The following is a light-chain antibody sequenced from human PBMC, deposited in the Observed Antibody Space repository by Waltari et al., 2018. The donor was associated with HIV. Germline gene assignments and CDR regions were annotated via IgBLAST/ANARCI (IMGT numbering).Light chain of an antibody. CDR3: SSYTRSSTLGV. V-gene: IGLV2-14*03. J-gene: IGLJ1*01. Sequence: QSALTQPASVSGSPGQSITISCTGTSSAVGGYNHVSWYQQHPGTAPKLMLFGVSNRPSGVSNRFSGSKSGNTASLTISGLQAEDEADYYCSSYTRSSTLGVFGTGTKVTVL. CDR1: SSAVGGYNH. CDR2: GVS.